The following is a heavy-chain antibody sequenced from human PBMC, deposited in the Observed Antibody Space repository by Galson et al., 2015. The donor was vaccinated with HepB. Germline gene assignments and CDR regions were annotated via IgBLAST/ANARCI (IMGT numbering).Heavy chain of an antibody. J-gene: IGHJ3*02. CDR3: AKGSEQWMVVDAFDI. Sequence: SLRLSCAASGFTFNYYALSWVRQAPGKGLEWVSALSSSGGSTYYADSVKGRFTISRDNSQNTLYLQMNSLRAEDTAIYYCAKGSEQWMVVDAFDIWGQGTMVTVSS. D-gene: IGHD1/OR15-1a*01. CDR1: GFTFNYYA. V-gene: IGHV3-23*01. CDR2: LSSSGGST.